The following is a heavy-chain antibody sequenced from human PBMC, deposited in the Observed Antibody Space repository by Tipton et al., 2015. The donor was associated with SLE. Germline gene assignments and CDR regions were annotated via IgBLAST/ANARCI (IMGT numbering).Heavy chain of an antibody. Sequence: TLSLTCTVSGGSISSYYWGWIRQPPGKGLEWIGYLHDSGSTNYNPSLQGRVTISVDTSRNQFSLNLYSVTAADTAVYYCSRKSSTADIWGRGTLVTVSS. V-gene: IGHV4-59*12. CDR2: LHDSGST. CDR3: SRKSSTADI. D-gene: IGHD2-2*01. CDR1: GGSISSYY. J-gene: IGHJ2*01.